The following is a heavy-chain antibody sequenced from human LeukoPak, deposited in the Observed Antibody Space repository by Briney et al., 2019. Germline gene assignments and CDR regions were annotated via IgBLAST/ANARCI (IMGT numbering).Heavy chain of an antibody. Sequence: PSETLSPTCAVSGYSISSGYYWGWIRQPPGKGLEWIGSIYHSGSTYYNPSLKSRVTISVDTSKNQFSLKLSSVTAADTAVYYCARRRGYNYGDDAFDIWGQGTMVTVSS. CDR3: ARRRGYNYGDDAFDI. J-gene: IGHJ3*02. CDR1: GYSISSGYY. CDR2: IYHSGST. D-gene: IGHD5-24*01. V-gene: IGHV4-38-2*01.